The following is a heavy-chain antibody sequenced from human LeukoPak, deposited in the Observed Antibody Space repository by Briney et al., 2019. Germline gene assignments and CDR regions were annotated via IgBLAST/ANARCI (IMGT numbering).Heavy chain of an antibody. CDR1: GGSISSGGYY. J-gene: IGHJ5*02. CDR3: ARTDSYANWFDP. Sequence: SQTLSLTCTVSGGSISSGGYYWSWIRQHPGKGLEWIGYIYYSGSTYYNPSLKSRVTISVDTSKNQFSLKLSSVTAADTAVYYCARTDSYANWFDPWGQGTLVTVSS. V-gene: IGHV4-31*03. D-gene: IGHD5-18*01. CDR2: IYYSGST.